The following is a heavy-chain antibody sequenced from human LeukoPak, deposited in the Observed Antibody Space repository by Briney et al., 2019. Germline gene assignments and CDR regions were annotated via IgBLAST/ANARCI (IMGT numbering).Heavy chain of an antibody. CDR3: AKEGSALWFGELSYYFDF. Sequence: GGSLRLSCAASGFTFDDYGMSWVRQAPGKGLEWVSGINWNGGSTGYADSVKGRYTISRDNAKNSLYLQMNSLRAEDTAVYYCAKEGSALWFGELSYYFDFWGQGTLVTVSS. V-gene: IGHV3-20*04. J-gene: IGHJ4*02. D-gene: IGHD3-10*01. CDR2: INWNGGST. CDR1: GFTFDDYG.